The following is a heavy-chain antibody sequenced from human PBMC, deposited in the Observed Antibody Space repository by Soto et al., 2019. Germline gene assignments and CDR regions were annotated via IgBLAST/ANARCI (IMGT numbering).Heavy chain of an antibody. V-gene: IGHV4-59*12. CDR3: ARREYTYGDFDY. Sequence: QVQLQESGPGLVKPSETLSLTCTVSGDSMTNYYWSWIRQPPGKGLEWIGYIYYSGSTNYNPSLKSRFTISVNTSKNHFSLKLSSVTAADTAVYYCARREYTYGDFDYWGQGTLVTVSS. CDR2: IYYSGST. D-gene: IGHD5-18*01. CDR1: GDSMTNYY. J-gene: IGHJ4*02.